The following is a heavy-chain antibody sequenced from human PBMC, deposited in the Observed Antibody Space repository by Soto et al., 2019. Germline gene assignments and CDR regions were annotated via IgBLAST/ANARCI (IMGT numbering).Heavy chain of an antibody. J-gene: IGHJ4*02. V-gene: IGHV3-23*01. Sequence: WGSLRLSCASSGFTFSSNAMIWVRQAPGKGLEWVSAIKGSGSNTYYADSVRGRFTISRDNSKNTLYLQMNSLRAEDTAVYFCAKESRSGDYWEYFDHWGQGTLVTVSS. CDR2: IKGSGSNT. CDR3: AKESRSGDYWEYFDH. CDR1: GFTFSSNA. D-gene: IGHD1-26*01.